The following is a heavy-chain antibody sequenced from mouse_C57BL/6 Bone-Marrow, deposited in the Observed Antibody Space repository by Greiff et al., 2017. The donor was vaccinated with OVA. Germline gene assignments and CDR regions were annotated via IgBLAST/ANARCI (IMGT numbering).Heavy chain of an antibody. D-gene: IGHD1-1*01. Sequence: LQQPGAELVKPGASVKLSCKASGYTFTSYWMQWVKQRPGQGLEWIGEIDPSDSYTNYNQKFKGKATLTVDTSSSTAYMQLSSLTSEDSAVYYCAREDYAPWWYFDGWGTGTTVTVSS. V-gene: IGHV1-50*01. CDR1: GYTFTSYW. CDR2: IDPSDSYT. CDR3: AREDYAPWWYFDG. J-gene: IGHJ1*03.